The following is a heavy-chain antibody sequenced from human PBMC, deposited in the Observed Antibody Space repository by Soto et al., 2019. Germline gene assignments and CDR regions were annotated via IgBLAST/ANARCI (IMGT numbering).Heavy chain of an antibody. CDR1: GGSIRSEDYY. V-gene: IGHV4-30-4*01. J-gene: IGHJ4*02. D-gene: IGHD1-26*01. CDR3: ARVRIVGSTTFDS. CDR2: ISSIGST. Sequence: QVQLQESGPGLVKPSQTLSLTCTVSGGSIRSEDYYWSWIRQPPGKGLEWIGYISSIGSTAYKSSLRNRVIISVDTPNNQVSLKLNSATAADTDVYYCARVRIVGSTTFDSWGQGTLVTVSS.